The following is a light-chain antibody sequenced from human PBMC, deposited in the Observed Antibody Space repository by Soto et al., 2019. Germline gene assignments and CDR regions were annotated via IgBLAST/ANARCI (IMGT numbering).Light chain of an antibody. CDR2: WAS. V-gene: IGKV4-1*01. CDR3: QQYHSNPYS. Sequence: DIVMTQSPDSLAVSLGERATINCKSSQSVLYSSNNKNYLAWYQQKSGQPPKLLIYWASTRESGVPDRFSGHGSGTDFTLTISSVQAEDVAVYYCQQYHSNPYSFGQGTNLQIK. J-gene: IGKJ2*01. CDR1: QSVLYSSNNKNY.